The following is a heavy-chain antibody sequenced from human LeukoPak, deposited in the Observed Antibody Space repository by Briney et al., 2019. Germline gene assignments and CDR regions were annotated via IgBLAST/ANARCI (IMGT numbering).Heavy chain of an antibody. Sequence: SGGSLRLSCSASGFTFSSYAMHWVRQAPGKGLEYVSSINSNGGSTYYADSVKGRFTISRDNSKSTLYLQMSSLRPEDTAVYYCVKGGSYSSSYYDSWGQGTLVTVSS. CDR2: INSNGGST. D-gene: IGHD6-13*01. CDR1: GFTFSSYA. J-gene: IGHJ4*02. CDR3: VKGGSYSSSYYDS. V-gene: IGHV3-64D*09.